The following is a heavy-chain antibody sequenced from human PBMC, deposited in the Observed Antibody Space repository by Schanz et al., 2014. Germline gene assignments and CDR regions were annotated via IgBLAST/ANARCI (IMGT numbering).Heavy chain of an antibody. Sequence: QVQLVESGGGLVKPGGSLRLSCAASGFTFSSYGIHWVRQAPDKGLEWVSFIRYDGVNKYYADSVKGRFTISRDNSKNTVYLQMNSLRTEDTAVYYCAKAYSSGWYDLDYWGQGTLVTVSS. CDR2: IRYDGVNK. CDR3: AKAYSSGWYDLDY. J-gene: IGHJ4*02. CDR1: GFTFSSYG. D-gene: IGHD6-19*01. V-gene: IGHV3-30*02.